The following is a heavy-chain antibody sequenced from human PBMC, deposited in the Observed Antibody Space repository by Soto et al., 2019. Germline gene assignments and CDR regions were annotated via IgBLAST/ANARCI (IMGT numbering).Heavy chain of an antibody. D-gene: IGHD3-3*01. CDR3: AKDGLRFLEWLSSDAFDI. V-gene: IGHV3-23*01. J-gene: IGHJ3*02. CDR2: VSGSGGST. Sequence: PGGSLRLSCASSGFTFSSYAMSWGRQAPGKGLEWVSAVSGSGGSTYYADSVKGRFTISRDKSKISLYLQMNSLRAEDTAVYYCAKDGLRFLEWLSSDAFDIWGQGTMVTVSS. CDR1: GFTFSSYA.